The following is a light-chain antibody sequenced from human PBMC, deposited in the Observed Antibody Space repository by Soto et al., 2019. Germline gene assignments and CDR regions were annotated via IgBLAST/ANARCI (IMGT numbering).Light chain of an antibody. Sequence: EIVLTQSPGTLSLSPGERATLSCRASQSVTSNYLAWYQQRPGQAPRLLIFGASNRATGIPDRFSGSGSGTDSTLTISRLEPEDFAVHYCQQYGSSGTFGQGTKVDIK. CDR3: QQYGSSGT. CDR1: QSVTSNY. J-gene: IGKJ1*01. CDR2: GAS. V-gene: IGKV3-20*01.